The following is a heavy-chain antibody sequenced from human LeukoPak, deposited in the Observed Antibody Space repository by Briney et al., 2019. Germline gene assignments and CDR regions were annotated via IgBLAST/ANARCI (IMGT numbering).Heavy chain of an antibody. V-gene: IGHV4-39*01. CDR3: ARGLTTVVMNWFDP. CDR2: IYYSGNT. Sequence: SETLSLTCTVSGVSISSSNSYWGWIRQPPGKGLEWIGSIYYSGNTYYNASLKSQVSISIDTSKNQFSLRLTSVTAADTAVYYCARGLTTVVMNWFDPWGQGTLVTVSS. J-gene: IGHJ5*02. CDR1: GVSISSSNSY. D-gene: IGHD4-23*01.